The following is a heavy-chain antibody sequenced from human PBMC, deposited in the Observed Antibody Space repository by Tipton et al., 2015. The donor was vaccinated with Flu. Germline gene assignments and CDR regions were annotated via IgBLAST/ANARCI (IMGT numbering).Heavy chain of an antibody. CDR1: GDSIASDYF. CDR3: ARHDAYGDYMVDRYYFDF. CDR2: IYHTGST. V-gene: IGHV4-38-2*01. Sequence: TLSLTCSVSGDSIASDYFWGWIRQPPGKGLEWIGNIYHTGSTYYNPSLRSRVTILVDRSKNQFSLKLSSVTAADTAVYYCARHDAYGDYMVDRYYFDFWGQGTLVTVSS. D-gene: IGHD4-17*01. J-gene: IGHJ4*02.